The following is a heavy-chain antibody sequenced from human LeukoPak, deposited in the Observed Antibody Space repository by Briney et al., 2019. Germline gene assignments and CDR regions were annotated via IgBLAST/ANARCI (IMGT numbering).Heavy chain of an antibody. J-gene: IGHJ5*02. CDR3: AREGRITIFGVVTPNWFDP. Sequence: SQTLSLTCAISGDGVSSNSAAWNWIRQSPSRGLEWLGRTYYRSKWYNDYAVSVKSRITINPDTSKNQFSLQLNSVTPEDTAVYYCAREGRITIFGVVTPNWFDPWGQGTLVTVSS. CDR2: TYYRSKWYN. V-gene: IGHV6-1*01. CDR1: GDGVSSNSAA. D-gene: IGHD3-3*01.